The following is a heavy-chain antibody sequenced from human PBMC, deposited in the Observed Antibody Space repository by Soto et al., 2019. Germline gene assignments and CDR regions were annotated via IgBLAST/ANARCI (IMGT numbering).Heavy chain of an antibody. J-gene: IGHJ4*02. V-gene: IGHV4-59*01. CDR2: IYYSGST. CDR3: ARSLARGFPKVDY. CDR1: GGSISSYY. Sequence: SETLSLTCTVSGGSISSYYWSWIRQPPGKGLKWIGYIYYSGSTNYNPSLKSRVTISVDTSKNQFSLKLSSVTAADTAVYYCARSLARGFPKVDYRGQGTLVTVFS. D-gene: IGHD3-16*01.